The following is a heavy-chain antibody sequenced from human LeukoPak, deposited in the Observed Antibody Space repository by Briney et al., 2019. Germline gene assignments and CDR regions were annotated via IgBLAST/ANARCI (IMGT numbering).Heavy chain of an antibody. CDR2: IYYSGST. J-gene: IGHJ6*02. D-gene: IGHD3-3*01. V-gene: IGHV4-31*03. CDR1: GGSISSGGYY. Sequence: SETLSLTCTVSGGSISSGGYYWSWIRQHPGKGLEWIGYIYYSGSTYYNPSLKSRVTISVDTSKNQFSLKLSSVTAADTAVYYCARGDRGEYYDFWSGYYTSLGNYYGMDVWGQGTTVTVSS. CDR3: ARGDRGEYYDFWSGYYTSLGNYYGMDV.